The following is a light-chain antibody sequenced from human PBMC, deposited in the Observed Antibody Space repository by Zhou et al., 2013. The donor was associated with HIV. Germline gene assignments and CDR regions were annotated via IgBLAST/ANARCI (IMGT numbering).Light chain of an antibody. CDR1: QTIRSSN. V-gene: IGKV3D-20*02. Sequence: EIVLTQSPGTLSLSPGERATLSCRASQTIRSSNLAWYQQKPGQAPRLLIYGASSRATGIPARFSGSGSGTDFTLTISSLEPEDFAVYYCQQRSNWPPYTFGQGTKLEIK. J-gene: IGKJ2*01. CDR3: QQRSNWPPYT. CDR2: GAS.